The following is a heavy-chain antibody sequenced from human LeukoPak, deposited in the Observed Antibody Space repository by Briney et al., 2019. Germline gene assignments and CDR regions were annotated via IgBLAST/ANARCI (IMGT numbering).Heavy chain of an antibody. CDR3: ARRIHLFGGSSWYIGYYFDY. Sequence: GESLKISCKGSGYSFTSYWIGWVRQMPGKGLEWMGIIYPGDSDTRYSPSFQGQVTISADKSISTAYLQWSSLKASDTAMYYCARRIHLFGGSSWYIGYYFDYWGQGTLVTVSS. CDR1: GYSFTSYW. V-gene: IGHV5-51*01. J-gene: IGHJ4*02. CDR2: IYPGDSDT. D-gene: IGHD6-13*01.